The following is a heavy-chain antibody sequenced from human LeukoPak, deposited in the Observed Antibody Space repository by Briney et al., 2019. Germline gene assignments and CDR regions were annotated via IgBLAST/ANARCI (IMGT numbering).Heavy chain of an antibody. J-gene: IGHJ6*03. CDR3: ARQISDYYYYYIDV. V-gene: IGHV4-39*01. CDR1: GGSISSSHYY. Sequence: SETLSLTCSVSGGSISSSHYYWGWIGQPPGKGLEWIGTIYYSGTTYYNPSLESRVTISEDTSKNQFSLTLRSVTAADTAVYYCARQISDYYYYYIDVWGKGTTVTVSS. CDR2: IYYSGTT. D-gene: IGHD3-10*01.